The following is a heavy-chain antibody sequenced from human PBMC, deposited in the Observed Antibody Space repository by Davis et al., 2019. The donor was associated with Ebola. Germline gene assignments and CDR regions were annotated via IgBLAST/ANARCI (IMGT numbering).Heavy chain of an antibody. CDR2: IYYSGST. CDR3: ARSGYTGYDPRINFDF. Sequence: MPSEPLSLTCTVSGGSISSYYWSWIRQLPGKGLEWIGYIYYSGSTDYNPSLKSRVTISLDTSKNQFSLKLNSVTAADTAMYYCARSGYTGYDPRINFDFWGQGTLVTVSS. J-gene: IGHJ4*02. CDR1: GGSISSYY. V-gene: IGHV4-59*08. D-gene: IGHD5-12*01.